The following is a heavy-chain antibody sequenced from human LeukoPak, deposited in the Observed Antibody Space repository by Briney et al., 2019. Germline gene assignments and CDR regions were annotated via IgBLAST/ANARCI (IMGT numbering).Heavy chain of an antibody. CDR2: ISYDGSNK. J-gene: IGHJ4*02. CDR3: ARVGSRSGGYYLDY. D-gene: IGHD1-26*01. Sequence: GRSLRLSCAASGFTFSSYAMHWVRQAPGKGLEWVAVISYDGSNKYYADSVKGRFTISRDNSKNTLYLQMNSLRAEDTAVYYCARVGSRSGGYYLDYWGQGTLVTVSS. V-gene: IGHV3-30*01. CDR1: GFTFSSYA.